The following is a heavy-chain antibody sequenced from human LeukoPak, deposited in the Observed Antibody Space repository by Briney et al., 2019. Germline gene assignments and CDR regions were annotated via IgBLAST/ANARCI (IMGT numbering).Heavy chain of an antibody. CDR2: IKSKTDGGTT. CDR3: TTVPGYSYGYPDAFDI. D-gene: IGHD5-18*01. V-gene: IGHV3-15*01. J-gene: IGHJ3*02. CDR1: GFTFSNAW. Sequence: GGSLRLSCAASGFTFSNAWMSWVRQPPGKGLEWVGRIKSKTDGGTTDYAAPVKGRFTISRDDSKNTLYLQMNSLKTEDTAVYYCTTVPGYSYGYPDAFDIWGQGTMVTVSS.